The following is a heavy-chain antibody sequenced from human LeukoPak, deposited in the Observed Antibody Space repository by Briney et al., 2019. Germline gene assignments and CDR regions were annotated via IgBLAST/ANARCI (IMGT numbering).Heavy chain of an antibody. CDR3: ARSMITFGGAIDF. V-gene: IGHV3-48*01. D-gene: IGHD3-16*01. J-gene: IGHJ4*02. CDR1: GFTFDHYS. CDR2: ISSSGVTV. Sequence: GGSLRLSCAASGFTFDHYSVNWVRQAPGKGLEWISYISSSGVTVYYADSVKGRFTCSRNNAGNSLYLQMNSLRVEDTAVYYCARSMITFGGAIDFWGQGTQVTVST.